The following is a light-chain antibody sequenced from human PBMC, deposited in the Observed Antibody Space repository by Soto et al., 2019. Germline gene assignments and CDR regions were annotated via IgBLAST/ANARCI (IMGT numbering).Light chain of an antibody. CDR3: QQYNKWPRGT. CDR2: GAS. Sequence: EIVLTQSPATLSVSPGERATLSCRASQSITSDLVWYQQKPGQAPRLLIYGASTRATGIPARFSGSGSGTEFTLTISSLQSEDFAVYYCQQYNKWPRGTFGQGTKVDI. J-gene: IGKJ1*01. V-gene: IGKV3-15*01. CDR1: QSITSD.